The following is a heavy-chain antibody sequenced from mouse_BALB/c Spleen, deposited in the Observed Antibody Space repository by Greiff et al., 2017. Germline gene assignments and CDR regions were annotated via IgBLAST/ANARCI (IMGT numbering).Heavy chain of an antibody. V-gene: IGHV5-17*02. Sequence: EVKLVESGGGLVQPGGSRKLSCAASGFTFSSFGMHWVRQAPEKGLEWVAYISSGSSTIYYADTVKGRFTISRDNPKNTLFLQMTSLRSEDTAMYYCASGNYEGGAMDYWGQGTSVTVSS. CDR1: GFTFSSFG. D-gene: IGHD2-1*01. CDR2: ISSGSSTI. CDR3: ASGNYEGGAMDY. J-gene: IGHJ4*01.